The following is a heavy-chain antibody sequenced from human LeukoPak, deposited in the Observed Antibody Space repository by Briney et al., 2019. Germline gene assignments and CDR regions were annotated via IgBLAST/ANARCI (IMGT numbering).Heavy chain of an antibody. CDR1: GFTFSSYA. CDR3: AKDGGPYYYDRSGYYDY. Sequence: PGGSLRLSCAASGFTFSSYAMSWVRQAPGKGLEWVSAMSGSGGSTYYADSVKGRFTISRDNSKNTLYLRMNSLRAEDTAVYYCAKDGGPYYYDRSGYYDYWGQGTLVTVSS. J-gene: IGHJ4*02. V-gene: IGHV3-23*01. CDR2: MSGSGGST. D-gene: IGHD3-22*01.